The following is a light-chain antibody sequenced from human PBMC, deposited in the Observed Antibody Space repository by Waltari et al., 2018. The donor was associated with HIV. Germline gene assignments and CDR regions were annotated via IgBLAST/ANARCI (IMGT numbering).Light chain of an antibody. J-gene: IGLJ1*01. V-gene: IGLV2-11*01. Sequence: QSALTQPRSVSGSPGQSVTISCTGTSSDVGGYNYVSWYQQHPGKAPKLMSYDVSKRPSGVPDRFSGSKSGNTASLAISGLRSEDEADYYCAAWDDTLSGPDFGTGTKVTVL. CDR2: DVS. CDR1: SSDVGGYNY. CDR3: AAWDDTLSGPD.